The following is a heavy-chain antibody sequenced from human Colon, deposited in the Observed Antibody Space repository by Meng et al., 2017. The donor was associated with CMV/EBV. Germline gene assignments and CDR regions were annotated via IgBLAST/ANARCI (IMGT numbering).Heavy chain of an antibody. V-gene: IGHV3-48*04. D-gene: IGHD3/OR15-3a*01. CDR2: VSSSRDTI. Sequence: SCAASGFSFSSYSFNWVRQAPGKGLEWISYVSSSRDTIYYADSVKGRFTVSRDNPKNSLFLQMNSLRAEDTAVYYCARSYDFWSGRKWFDPWGQGTLVTVSS. CDR3: ARSYDFWSGRKWFDP. J-gene: IGHJ5*02. CDR1: GFSFSSYS.